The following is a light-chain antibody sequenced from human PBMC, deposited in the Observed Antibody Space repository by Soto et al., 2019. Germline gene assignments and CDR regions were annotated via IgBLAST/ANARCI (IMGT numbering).Light chain of an antibody. V-gene: IGKV1-6*01. Sequence: AIQMTQSPTSLSASVGDRVIITCRASQGISKDLDWYQQKPGKAPKFLIYSATSTQSGVPSTFSGSGFGTDLTLTISSLQPEDFATYYCLQDHDYPRTFGQGTKVEF. CDR3: LQDHDYPRT. J-gene: IGKJ1*01. CDR2: SAT. CDR1: QGISKD.